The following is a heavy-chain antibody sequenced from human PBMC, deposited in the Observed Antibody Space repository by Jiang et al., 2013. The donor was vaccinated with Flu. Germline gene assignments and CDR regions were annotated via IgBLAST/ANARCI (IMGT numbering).Heavy chain of an antibody. Sequence: SGDSVSGHNVGWHWLRQSPSRGLEWLGRTYYRSQWFTDYPVSVQSRITINPDTSKNQFSLQLNSVTPEDTAVYYCARAMTVSGTYDYWGQGTLVSVSS. CDR1: GDSVSGHNVG. CDR2: TYYRSQWFT. J-gene: IGHJ4*02. D-gene: IGHD6-19*01. V-gene: IGHV6-1*01. CDR3: ARAMTVSGTYDY.